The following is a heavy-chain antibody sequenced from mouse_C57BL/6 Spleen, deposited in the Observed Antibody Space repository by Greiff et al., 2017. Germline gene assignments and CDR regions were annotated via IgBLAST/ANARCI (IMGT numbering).Heavy chain of an antibody. V-gene: IGHV1-82*01. CDR1: GYAFSSSW. D-gene: IGHD4-1*01. Sequence: VKLMESGPELVKPGASVKISCKASGYAFSSSWMNWVKQRPGKGLEWIGRIYPGDGDTNYNGKFKGKATLTADKSSSTAYMQLSSLTSEDSAVYFCAKTGTVYYFDYWGQGTTLTVSS. J-gene: IGHJ2*01. CDR2: IYPGDGDT. CDR3: AKTGTVYYFDY.